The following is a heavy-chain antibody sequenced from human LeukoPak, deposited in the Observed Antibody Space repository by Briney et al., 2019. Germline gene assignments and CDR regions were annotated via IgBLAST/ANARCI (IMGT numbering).Heavy chain of an antibody. Sequence: SETLSLTCTVSGGSISSYYWSWIRQPPGKGLEWIGYIYYSGSTNYNPSLKSRVTISVDTSKNQFSLKLSSVTAADTAVYYCARGLGQQLVEEGWFDPWGQGTLVTVSS. CDR1: GGSISSYY. CDR3: ARGLGQQLVEEGWFDP. CDR2: IYYSGST. J-gene: IGHJ5*02. D-gene: IGHD6-13*01. V-gene: IGHV4-59*01.